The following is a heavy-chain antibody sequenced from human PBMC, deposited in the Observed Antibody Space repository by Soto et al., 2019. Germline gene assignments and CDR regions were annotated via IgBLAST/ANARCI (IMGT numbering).Heavy chain of an antibody. CDR1: GFTFSSYG. J-gene: IGHJ3*01. CDR3: AKGHLRYQYQEAAFDL. V-gene: IGHV3-30*18. D-gene: IGHD3-9*01. Sequence: QVQLVESGGGVVQPGRSLRLSCAASGFTFSSYGMHWVRQAPGKGLEWGAVISYDGSNKYYADSVKGRFTISRDNSKKSLYLKMNSLRAEDTAVYYCAKGHLRYQYQEAAFDLWGQGTMVTVS. CDR2: ISYDGSNK.